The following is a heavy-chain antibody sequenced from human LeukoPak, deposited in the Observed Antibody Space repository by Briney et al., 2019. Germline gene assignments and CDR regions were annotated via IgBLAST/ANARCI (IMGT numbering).Heavy chain of an antibody. D-gene: IGHD2-2*01. CDR2: INTNTGNP. J-gene: IGHJ4*02. CDR3: TRDWVKEQVGLGLFPDY. V-gene: IGHV7-4-1*02. Sequence: GASVKVSCKASGYTFTSYAMNWVRQAPGQGLEWMGWINTNTGNPTYAQGFTGRFVFSLDTSVSTAYLQISSLKAEDTAVYYCTRDWVKEQVGLGLFPDYWGQGTLVTVSS. CDR1: GYTFTSYA.